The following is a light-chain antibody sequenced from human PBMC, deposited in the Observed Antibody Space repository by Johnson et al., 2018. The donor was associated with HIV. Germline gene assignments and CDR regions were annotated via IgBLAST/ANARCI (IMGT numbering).Light chain of an antibody. CDR1: SSNIGNNY. Sequence: QSVLTQPPSLSAAPGQTVTISCSGSSSNIGNNYVSWYQQLPGTAPKLLIYDNNKRPSGIPDRFSGSKSGTSATLGITGLQTGDEADYYCATWDRSLTSGGVFGSGTKVTVL. CDR2: DNN. V-gene: IGLV1-51*01. CDR3: ATWDRSLTSGGV. J-gene: IGLJ1*01.